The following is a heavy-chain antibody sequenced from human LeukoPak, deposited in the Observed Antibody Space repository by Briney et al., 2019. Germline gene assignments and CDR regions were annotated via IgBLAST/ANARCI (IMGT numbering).Heavy chain of an antibody. V-gene: IGHV2-5*01. Sequence: SGPTLMQPTQTLTLTCTFSGFSLSTSGVGVGWIRQPPEKALEWVALFYWNDDKRYSPSLKSRLTITKDTSKNQVVLTMTNMDPVDTATYYCAHAVVPPAGTYFDYWGQGTLVTVSS. J-gene: IGHJ4*02. CDR3: AHAVVPPAGTYFDY. CDR2: FYWNDDK. CDR1: GFSLSTSGVG. D-gene: IGHD2-2*01.